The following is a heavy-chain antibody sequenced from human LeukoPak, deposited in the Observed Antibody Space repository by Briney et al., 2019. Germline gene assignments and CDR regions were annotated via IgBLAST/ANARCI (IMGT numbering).Heavy chain of an antibody. CDR3: ARNSGYDPGYFDY. J-gene: IGHJ4*02. CDR1: GFTFSSYW. CDR2: IKQDGSEK. D-gene: IGHD5-12*01. Sequence: GGSLRLSCAASGFTFSSYWMSWVRQAPWKGLEWVANIKQDGSEKYYVDSVKGRFTISRDNAKNSLYLQMNSLRAEDTAVYYCARNSGYDPGYFDYWGQGTLVTVSS. V-gene: IGHV3-7*01.